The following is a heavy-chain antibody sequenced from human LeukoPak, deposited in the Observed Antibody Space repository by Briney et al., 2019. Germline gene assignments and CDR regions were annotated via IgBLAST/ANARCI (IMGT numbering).Heavy chain of an antibody. D-gene: IGHD5-18*01. V-gene: IGHV1-46*01. J-gene: IGHJ4*02. CDR3: ARDGKDTAQFCFDY. CDR2: INPSGGSA. Sequence: IINPSGGSASYAQKFQGRVTMTRDTSTSTVYMELSSLRSEDTAVYYCARDGKDTAQFCFDYWGQGTLVTVSS.